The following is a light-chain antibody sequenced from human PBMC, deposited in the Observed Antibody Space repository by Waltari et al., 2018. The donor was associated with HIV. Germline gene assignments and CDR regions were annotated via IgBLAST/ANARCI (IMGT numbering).Light chain of an antibody. Sequence: EIVLTQSPGTLSLSPGETATLSCRASQTINNNFFAWYQQSSGQAPRLLIYGVSSRATGIPDRFRASGSVTDFTLTISRLEPEDFAVYYCQHYGGSPLYTFGQGTKLEIK. V-gene: IGKV3-20*01. CDR3: QHYGGSPLYT. CDR2: GVS. CDR1: QTINNNF. J-gene: IGKJ2*01.